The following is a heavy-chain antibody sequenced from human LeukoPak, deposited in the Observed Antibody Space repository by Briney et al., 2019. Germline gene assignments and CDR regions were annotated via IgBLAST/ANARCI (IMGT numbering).Heavy chain of an antibody. CDR1: GYSFTSYW. D-gene: IGHD3-9*01. CDR2: IAPSDSST. V-gene: IGHV5-10-1*01. Sequence: GESLRISCKGSGYSFTSYWISWVRQMPGKGLEWMGRIAPSDSSTNYSPSFQGHVTISAEKSFSTAYLQWSSLKASDTAMYYCTRTARCFDKTDYFDYWGQGTLVTVSS. CDR3: TRTARCFDKTDYFDY. J-gene: IGHJ4*02.